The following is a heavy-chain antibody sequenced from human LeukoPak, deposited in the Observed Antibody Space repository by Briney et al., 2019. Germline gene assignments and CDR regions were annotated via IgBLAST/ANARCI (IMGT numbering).Heavy chain of an antibody. J-gene: IGHJ5*02. V-gene: IGHV3-30-3*01. CDR3: ARDRYGSGSYYYS. Sequence: GGSLRLSCAASGFTFSSYAMHWVRQAPGKGLEWVAVISYDGSNKYYADSVKGRFTISRDNSKNTLYLQMNSLRAEDTAVYYCARDRYGSGSYYYSWGQGTLVTVSS. CDR2: ISYDGSNK. CDR1: GFTFSSYA. D-gene: IGHD3-10*01.